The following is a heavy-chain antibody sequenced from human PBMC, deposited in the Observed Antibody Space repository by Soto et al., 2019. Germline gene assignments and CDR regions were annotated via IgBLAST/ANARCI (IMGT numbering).Heavy chain of an antibody. D-gene: IGHD3-10*01. Sequence: EVQVVESGGGSVQPGGSLRLSCTVSGFPFSGYLMDWVRQAPGKGLEWVANINHDGSEMYYGDSVKGRFTISRDNAKNSLYLHMNSLRVEDTAVYYCARGLVDMWGQGTMVTVSS. V-gene: IGHV3-7*05. J-gene: IGHJ3*02. CDR1: GFPFSGYL. CDR3: ARGLVDM. CDR2: INHDGSEM.